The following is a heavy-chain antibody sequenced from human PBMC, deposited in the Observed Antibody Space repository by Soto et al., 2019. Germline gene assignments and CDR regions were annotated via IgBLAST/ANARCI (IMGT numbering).Heavy chain of an antibody. J-gene: IGHJ4*02. CDR2: VSASGMNT. Sequence: EVQLVESGGKLVQPGGSLTLSCAASGFTFSTYAMPWVRQAPGKGLEWVSGVSASGMNTDYADPVKGRFYISRDNSKNTVYLHMKSLRTEDTALLYYAKDRLRRTTVSFLDYWGQGTLVTVSS. V-gene: IGHV3-23*04. D-gene: IGHD2-8*01. CDR1: GFTFSTYA. CDR3: AKDRLRRTTVSFLDY.